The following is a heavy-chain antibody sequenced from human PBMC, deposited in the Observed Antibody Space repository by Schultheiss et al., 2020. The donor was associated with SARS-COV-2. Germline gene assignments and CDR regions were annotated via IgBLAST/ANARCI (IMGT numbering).Heavy chain of an antibody. CDR2: IRSKAYGGTT. D-gene: IGHD5-24*01. V-gene: IGHV3-71*01. CDR1: GFTVSSNY. J-gene: IGHJ6*02. Sequence: GGSLRLSCAASGFTVSSNYMSWVRQAPGKGLEWVGFIRSKAYGGTTEYAASVKGRFTISRDDSKSIAYLQMNSLRAEDTAIYYCAKGTEEMATIREFYYYGMDVWGQGTTVTVSS. CDR3: AKGTEEMATIREFYYYGMDV.